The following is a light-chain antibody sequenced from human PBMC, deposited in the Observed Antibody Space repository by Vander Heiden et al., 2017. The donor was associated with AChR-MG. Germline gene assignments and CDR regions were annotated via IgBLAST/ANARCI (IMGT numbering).Light chain of an antibody. V-gene: IGKV3-11*01. CDR3: QQRYNWPLT. CDR1: QSVSSY. CDR2: DAS. J-gene: IGKJ4*01. Sequence: EIVLTQSPATLPLSPGERATLSCRASQSVSSYLAWYQQKPGQAPRRLMYDASDRATGIPARFSGSGSGTDFVLTISSLEPEDFAVYYCQQRYNWPLTFGGGTKVEIK.